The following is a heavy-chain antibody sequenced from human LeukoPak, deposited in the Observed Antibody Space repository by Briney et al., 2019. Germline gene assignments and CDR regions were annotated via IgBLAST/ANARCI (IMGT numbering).Heavy chain of an antibody. V-gene: IGHV1-18*01. CDR2: ISAYNGNT. Sequence: ASVKVSCKASGYTFTSYGISWVRQAPGQGLEWMGWISAYNGNTNYAQKLQGRVTMTTDTSTSTAYMELRSLRSDDTAVYYCARDLGAFGWGATFDYWGQGTLVTVSS. D-gene: IGHD3-10*01. CDR1: GYTFTSYG. J-gene: IGHJ4*02. CDR3: ARDLGAFGWGATFDY.